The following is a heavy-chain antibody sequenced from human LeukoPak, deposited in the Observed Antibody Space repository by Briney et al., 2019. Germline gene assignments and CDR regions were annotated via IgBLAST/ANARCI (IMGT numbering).Heavy chain of an antibody. Sequence: ASVKVSCKASGYAFTSYYMHWVRQAPGQGLEWMGMINPSGGSTGYAQKFQARVTMTRDTSTSTVYMELSSLRSEDTAVYYCARGLVAAAALDYWGQGALFSASS. D-gene: IGHD6-25*01. J-gene: IGHJ4*02. V-gene: IGHV1-46*01. CDR1: GYAFTSYY. CDR2: INPSGGST. CDR3: ARGLVAAAALDY.